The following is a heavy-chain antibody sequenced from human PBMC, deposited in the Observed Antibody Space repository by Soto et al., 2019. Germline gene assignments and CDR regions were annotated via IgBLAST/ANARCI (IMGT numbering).Heavy chain of an antibody. Sequence: QVQLQQWGAGLLKPSETLSLTCAVYGGSFSGYYWSWIRQPPGKGLEWIGEINHSGSTNYNPSLKSRVTISVDTSKNHFSLKLSSVTAADTAVYYCARRGIAAAGDCYFDLWGRGTLVTVSS. CDR3: ARRGIAAAGDCYFDL. J-gene: IGHJ2*01. D-gene: IGHD6-13*01. CDR2: INHSGST. V-gene: IGHV4-34*01. CDR1: GGSFSGYY.